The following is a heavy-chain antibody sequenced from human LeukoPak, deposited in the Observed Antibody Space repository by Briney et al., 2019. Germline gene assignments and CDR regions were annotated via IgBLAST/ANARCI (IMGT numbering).Heavy chain of an antibody. CDR3: ARNDLGLDY. V-gene: IGHV1-8*01. J-gene: IGHJ4*02. Sequence: ASVKVSCKASGYAFISYEINWVRQATGQGLEWMGWTNPNSGNTGYTQKFQGRVTMTRNTSISTAYLEVSSLRSEDTAVYYCARNDLGLDYWGQGSLVTVSS. D-gene: IGHD3-3*01. CDR2: TNPNSGNT. CDR1: GYAFISYE.